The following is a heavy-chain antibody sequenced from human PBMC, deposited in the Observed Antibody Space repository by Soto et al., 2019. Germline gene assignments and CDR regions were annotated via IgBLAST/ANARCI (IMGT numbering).Heavy chain of an antibody. Sequence: AASVKVSCKASGYTFTSYGIGWVRQAPGQGLEWMGWISAYNGNTNYAQKLQGRVTMTTDTSTSTAYMELRSLRSDDTAVYYCARGSRYCSSTSCYAFDYWGQGTLVTVSS. V-gene: IGHV1-18*01. CDR1: GYTFTSYG. CDR2: ISAYNGNT. D-gene: IGHD2-2*01. J-gene: IGHJ4*02. CDR3: ARGSRYCSSTSCYAFDY.